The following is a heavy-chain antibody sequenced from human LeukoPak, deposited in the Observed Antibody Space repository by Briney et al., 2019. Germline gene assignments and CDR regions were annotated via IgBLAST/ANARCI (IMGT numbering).Heavy chain of an antibody. CDR1: GFTFTSHA. Sequence: PGGSLRLSCAASGFTFTSHAMSWVRQAPGKGLEWVSAISGSGGSTYYADSVKGRFTISRDNSKNTLYLQMNSLRAEDTAVYYCARDPAGRPKWYFDLWGRGTLVTVSS. CDR2: ISGSGGST. V-gene: IGHV3-23*01. J-gene: IGHJ2*01. CDR3: ARDPAGRPKWYFDL.